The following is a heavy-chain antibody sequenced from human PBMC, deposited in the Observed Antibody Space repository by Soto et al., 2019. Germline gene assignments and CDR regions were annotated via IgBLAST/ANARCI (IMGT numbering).Heavy chain of an antibody. CDR3: ARVKGDYDILTGYYSS. Sequence: QVPLVQSGAEVKKPGASVKVSCKASGYTFTSYAMHWVRQAPGQRLEWMGWINAGNGNTKYSQKFQGRVTITRDTSASTAYMELSSLRSEDTAMYYCARVKGDYDILTGYYSSWGQGTLVTVSS. J-gene: IGHJ4*02. CDR2: INAGNGNT. V-gene: IGHV1-3*01. D-gene: IGHD3-9*01. CDR1: GYTFTSYA.